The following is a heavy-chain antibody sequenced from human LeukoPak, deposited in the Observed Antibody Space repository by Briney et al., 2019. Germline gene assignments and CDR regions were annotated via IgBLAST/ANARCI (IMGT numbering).Heavy chain of an antibody. Sequence: APVRVSCKASGSTFNTYDIIWVRQASGQGLEWMGWMNPKSGDTVCAETFQARVTMTRNISINTAYMELSNLKSEDTAIYYCARGLQAYYYASGALCGERPTVTASS. CDR3: ARGLQAYYYASGAL. CDR2: MNPKSGDT. J-gene: IGHJ6*01. D-gene: IGHD1-26*01. V-gene: IGHV1-8*01. CDR1: GSTFNTYD.